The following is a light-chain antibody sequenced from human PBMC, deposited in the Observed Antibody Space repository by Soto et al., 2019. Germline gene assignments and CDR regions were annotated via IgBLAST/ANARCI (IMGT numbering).Light chain of an antibody. CDR2: GAS. V-gene: IGKV1-39*01. CDR1: RKINTY. J-gene: IGKJ3*01. Sequence: DIQMAQSPSSLSASVGDTITITCRASRKINTYLNWYQQKPGKAPKLLIFGASSLQSGVPSRFSGSGSRTDFTLTINSLQPEDFATYCCQQTSAAPFTFGPGTKVDIK. CDR3: QQTSAAPFT.